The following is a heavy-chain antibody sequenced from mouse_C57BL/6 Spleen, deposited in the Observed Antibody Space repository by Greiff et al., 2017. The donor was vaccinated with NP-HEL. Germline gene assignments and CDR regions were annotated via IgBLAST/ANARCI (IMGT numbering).Heavy chain of an antibody. J-gene: IGHJ1*03. CDR1: GYTFTDYE. D-gene: IGHD2-1*01. V-gene: IGHV1-15*01. CDR2: IDPETGGT. CDR3: TRKSPYGNYEYFDV. Sequence: VQLVESGAELVRPGASVTLSCKASGYTFTDYEMHWVKQTPVHGLEWIGAIDPETGGTAYNQKFKGKAILTADKSSSTAYMELRSLTSEDSAVYYCTRKSPYGNYEYFDVWGTGTTVTVSS.